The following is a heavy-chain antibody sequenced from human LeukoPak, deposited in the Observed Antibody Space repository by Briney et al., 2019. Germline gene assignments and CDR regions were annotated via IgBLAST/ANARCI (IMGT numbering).Heavy chain of an antibody. CDR2: TKQDGSEK. CDR3: ARVSGVTATHYYYFYGMDV. CDR1: GFTFSSYW. D-gene: IGHD2-21*02. J-gene: IGHJ6*02. Sequence: GGSLRLSCAASGFTFSSYWMSWVRQAPGKGLEWVAKTKQDGSEKYYVDSVKGRFTISRDNAKNSLYLQMNSLRAGDTAVYYCARVSGVTATHYYYFYGMDVWGQGTTVTVSS. V-gene: IGHV3-7*04.